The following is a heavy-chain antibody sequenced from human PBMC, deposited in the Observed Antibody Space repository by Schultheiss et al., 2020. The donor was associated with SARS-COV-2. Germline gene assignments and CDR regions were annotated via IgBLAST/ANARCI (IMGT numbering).Heavy chain of an antibody. CDR1: GGSISSYY. J-gene: IGHJ4*02. CDR2: IYYSGST. CDR3: AKDLAGTTSWYYFDY. V-gene: IGHV4-59*01. Sequence: SQTLSLTCTVSGGSISSYYWSWIRQPPGKGLEWIGYIYYSGSTNYNPSLKSRVTISTDTSKNQVSLKLSSVTAADTAVYYCAKDLAGTTSWYYFDYWGQGTLVTVSS. D-gene: IGHD2-2*01.